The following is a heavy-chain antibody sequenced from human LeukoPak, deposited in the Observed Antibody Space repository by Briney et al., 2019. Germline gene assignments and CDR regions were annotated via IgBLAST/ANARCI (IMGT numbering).Heavy chain of an antibody. V-gene: IGHV3-9*01. CDR3: AKALPMAPFDY. D-gene: IGHD3-10*01. J-gene: IGHJ4*02. Sequence: GRSLRLSCAASLFTFDIYAMHWVREAPRKGLEWVSGICWNSGIIDYADSVKGRFTISRDNAKNSLSLQMNSLRAEDTALYYCAKALPMAPFDYWGQGTLVTVSS. CDR2: ICWNSGII. CDR1: LFTFDIYA.